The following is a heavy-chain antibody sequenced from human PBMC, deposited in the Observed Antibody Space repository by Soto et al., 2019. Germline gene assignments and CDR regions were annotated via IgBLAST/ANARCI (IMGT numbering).Heavy chain of an antibody. D-gene: IGHD3-10*01. CDR3: ARGGGTMVRGVINSNYYYGMDV. Sequence: ASVKVSCKASGGTFSSYAISWVRQAPGQGLEWMGGIIPIFGTANYAQRFQGRVTITADESTSTAYMELSSLRSEDTAVYYCARGGGTMVRGVINSNYYYGMDVWGQGTTVTVSS. V-gene: IGHV1-69*13. J-gene: IGHJ6*02. CDR1: GGTFSSYA. CDR2: IIPIFGTA.